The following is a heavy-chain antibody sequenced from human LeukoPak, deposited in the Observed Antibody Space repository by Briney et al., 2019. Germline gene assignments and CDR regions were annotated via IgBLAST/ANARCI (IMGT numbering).Heavy chain of an antibody. V-gene: IGHV3-33*01. CDR3: ARGDGSGWYGYTFDI. J-gene: IGHJ3*02. D-gene: IGHD6-19*01. CDR1: GFTLSSYG. CDR2: IWYDGSNK. Sequence: PVGSLRLSCAASGFTLSSYGMHCVRQAPGTGLEWVAVIWYDGSNKYYADSVKGRFTISRDNSKNTLYLQMNSLRAEDTAVYYCARGDGSGWYGYTFDIWGQGTMVTVSS.